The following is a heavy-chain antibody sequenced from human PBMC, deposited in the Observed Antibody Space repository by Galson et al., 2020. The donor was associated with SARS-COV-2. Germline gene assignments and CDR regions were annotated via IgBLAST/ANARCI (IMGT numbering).Heavy chain of an antibody. CDR3: ARGIMITYHYYYGMDV. CDR1: GGSISSYY. Sequence: SETLSLTCTVSGGSISSYYWSWIRQPPGKGLEWIGYIYYSGSTNYNPSLKSRVTISVDTSKNQCSLKLSSVTAADTAVYYCARGIMITYHYYYGMDVWGQGTTVTVSS. D-gene: IGHD3-16*01. CDR2: IYYSGST. V-gene: IGHV4-59*01. J-gene: IGHJ6*02.